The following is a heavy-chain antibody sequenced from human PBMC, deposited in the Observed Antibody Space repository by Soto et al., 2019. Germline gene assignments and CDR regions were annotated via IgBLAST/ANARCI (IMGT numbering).Heavy chain of an antibody. CDR2: INHIGYT. J-gene: IGHJ4*02. CDR1: GGSFSVFY. V-gene: IGHV4-34*02. Sequence: QVQLQQWGAGLLKPSETLSLTCAVSGGSFSVFYWTWIRQLPGKGLEWIGEINHIGYTNYNPSLESRVAISVDTSKNQFSLNLRSVTAADTAVYYCGPRGAVAPRGYWGQGTLVTVSS. CDR3: GPRGAVAPRGY. D-gene: IGHD2-15*01.